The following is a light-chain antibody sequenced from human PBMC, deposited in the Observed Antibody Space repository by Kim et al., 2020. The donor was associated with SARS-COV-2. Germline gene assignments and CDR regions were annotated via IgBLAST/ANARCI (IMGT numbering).Light chain of an antibody. Sequence: LTQPPSASGSPGQSVTISCTGTSGDVGNSKYVSWYRQHPGEAPKLMLYEVNKRPSGVPDRFSGSKSGDTASLTVSGLQTEDESDYYCCSYADYNNYVFGTGTKVTVL. V-gene: IGLV2-8*01. CDR1: SGDVGNSKY. CDR2: EVN. CDR3: CSYADYNNYV. J-gene: IGLJ1*01.